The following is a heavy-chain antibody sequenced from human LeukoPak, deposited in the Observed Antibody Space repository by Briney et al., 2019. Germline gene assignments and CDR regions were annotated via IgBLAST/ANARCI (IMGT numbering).Heavy chain of an antibody. Sequence: SETLSLTCAVYGGSFSGYYWSWIRQPPGKGLEWIGEINHSGSTNYNPSLKSRVTISVDTSKNQFSLKLSSVTAADTAVYYCAADDSSGYYYVFVYWGQGTLVTVSS. J-gene: IGHJ4*02. D-gene: IGHD3-22*01. V-gene: IGHV4-34*01. CDR3: AADDSSGYYYVFVY. CDR1: GGSFSGYY. CDR2: INHSGST.